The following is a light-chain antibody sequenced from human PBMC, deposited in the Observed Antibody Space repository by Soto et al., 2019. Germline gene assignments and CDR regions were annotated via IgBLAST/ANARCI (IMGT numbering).Light chain of an antibody. CDR3: CSYADRFV. Sequence: QSALTQPRSVSGSPAQSVTISCAGTSRDVGGYNYVSWFQQHPGKAPQLIIYDVSQRPSGVPDRFSGSKSGNTASLTISGLQAEDEADYYCCSYADRFVFGTGTQLTVL. CDR2: DVS. V-gene: IGLV2-11*01. CDR1: SRDVGGYNY. J-gene: IGLJ1*01.